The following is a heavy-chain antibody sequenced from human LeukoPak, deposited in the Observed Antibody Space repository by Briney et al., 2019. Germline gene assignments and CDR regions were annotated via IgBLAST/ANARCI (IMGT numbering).Heavy chain of an antibody. V-gene: IGHV3-30-3*01. D-gene: IGHD3-22*01. CDR3: ARDARQGSSGYYYFDY. Sequence: GGSLRLSCAASGFTFSSYAMHWVRQAPGKGLEWVAAISYDGSNKYYADSVRGRFTISRDSSKNTLYLQMNSLRAEDTAVYYCARDARQGSSGYYYFDYWGQGTLVTVSS. CDR2: ISYDGSNK. CDR1: GFTFSSYA. J-gene: IGHJ4*02.